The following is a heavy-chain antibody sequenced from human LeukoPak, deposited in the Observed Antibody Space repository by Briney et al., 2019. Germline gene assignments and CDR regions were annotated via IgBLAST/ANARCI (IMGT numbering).Heavy chain of an antibody. CDR3: ASLNYGDSVGGWFDP. J-gene: IGHJ5*02. V-gene: IGHV4-4*07. CDR1: AGSISRYY. Sequence: SETLSLTSTVSAGSISRYYWSWIRQPAGKGLEWIGRIYTSGSTNYHPSLKSRVTISVDTSKNQFSLKLSSVTAADTAVYYCASLNYGDSVGGWFDPWGQGTLVTVSS. D-gene: IGHD4-17*01. CDR2: IYTSGST.